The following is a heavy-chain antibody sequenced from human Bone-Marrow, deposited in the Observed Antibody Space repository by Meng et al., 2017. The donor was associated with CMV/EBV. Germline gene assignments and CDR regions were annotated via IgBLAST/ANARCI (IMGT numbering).Heavy chain of an antibody. CDR3: AKESGSYSAFDI. V-gene: IGHV3-30*02. Sequence: GGSLRLSCAASGFTFSSYGMHWVRQAPGKGLEWVAFIQYDGSNKFYADSVKGRFTISRDNSKNTLYLQMNSLRAEDTAVYYCAKESGSYSAFDIWGQGKMVPVSS. D-gene: IGHD1-26*01. CDR2: IQYDGSNK. J-gene: IGHJ3*02. CDR1: GFTFSSYG.